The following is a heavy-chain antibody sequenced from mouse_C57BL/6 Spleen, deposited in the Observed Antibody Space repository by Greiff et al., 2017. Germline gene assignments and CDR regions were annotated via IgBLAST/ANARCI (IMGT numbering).Heavy chain of an antibody. D-gene: IGHD1-1*01. CDR3: ASPQYYGSNPWAMDD. CDR1: GFTFTDYY. CDR2: IRNKANGYTS. Sequence: EVLLVESGGGLVQPGGSLSLSCAASGFTFTDYYMRWVRQPPGKALEWLGFIRNKANGYTSEYRSSVKGRLTISRDDAQCILYLQMNALRAEDSATSDCASPQYYGSNPWAMDDWGTGTTVTVSS. V-gene: IGHV7-3*01. J-gene: IGHJ4*01.